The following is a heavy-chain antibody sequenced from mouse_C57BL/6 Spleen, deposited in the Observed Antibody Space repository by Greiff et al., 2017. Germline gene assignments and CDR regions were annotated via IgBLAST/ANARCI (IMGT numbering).Heavy chain of an antibody. V-gene: IGHV1-69*01. D-gene: IGHD4-1*01. J-gene: IGHJ2*01. CDR3: ARLTDFDY. Sequence: QVQLQQPGAELVLPGASVKLSCKASGYTFTSYWMHWVKQRPGQGLEWIGEIDPSDSYTNYNQKVKGKSTLTVDKSSSTAYMQLSSLTSEDSAVYDCARLTDFDYWGQGTTLTVSS. CDR2: IDPSDSYT. CDR1: GYTFTSYW.